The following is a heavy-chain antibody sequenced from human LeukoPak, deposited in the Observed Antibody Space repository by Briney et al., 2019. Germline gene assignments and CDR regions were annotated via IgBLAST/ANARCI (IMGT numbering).Heavy chain of an antibody. CDR1: GFTFSSYS. CDR2: IISSSIYI. V-gene: IGHV3-21*01. J-gene: IGHJ4*02. D-gene: IGHD5-12*01. Sequence: GGCLRLSCAASGFTFSSYSMNWVRQAPGRGLEWGSSIISSSIYIYYADSLKGRFTISRDNAKNTLYLQINSLIAEDTAVCYWARVIGYSGYVDYWGQGTLVTVSS. CDR3: ARVIGYSGYVDY.